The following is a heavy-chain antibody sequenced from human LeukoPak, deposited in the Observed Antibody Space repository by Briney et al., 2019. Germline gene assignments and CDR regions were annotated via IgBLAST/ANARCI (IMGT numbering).Heavy chain of an antibody. V-gene: IGHV4-39*07. CDR1: GGSISSSSYY. CDR3: ARGRVSSSTWYSTYYYYFYMDV. J-gene: IGHJ6*03. Sequence: SSETLSLTCTVSGGSISSSSYYWGWIRQPPGRGLEWIGSIYYNGSTYYNPSLKSRVTISVDTSKNQFSLRLRSVTAADTAVYFCARGRVSSSTWYSTYYYYFYMDVWGKGTTVTVSS. CDR2: IYYNGST. D-gene: IGHD1-1*01.